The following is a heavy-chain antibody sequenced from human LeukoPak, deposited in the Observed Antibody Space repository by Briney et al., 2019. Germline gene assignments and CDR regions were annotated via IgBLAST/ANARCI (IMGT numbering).Heavy chain of an antibody. Sequence: SEALSLTCTVSGGSISSYYWSWLRQPPGKGLEWVGYIYYSGSTNYNPSLKSRVTISVDTSKNQFSLKLSSVTAADTAVYYCARSTKTLYSALYFDYWGQGTLVTVSS. J-gene: IGHJ4*02. V-gene: IGHV4-59*01. CDR2: IYYSGST. D-gene: IGHD2-21*01. CDR3: ARSTKTLYSALYFDY. CDR1: GGSISSYY.